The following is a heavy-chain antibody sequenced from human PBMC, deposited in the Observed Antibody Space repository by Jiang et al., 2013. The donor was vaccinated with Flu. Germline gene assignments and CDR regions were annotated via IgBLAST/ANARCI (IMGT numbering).Heavy chain of an antibody. CDR1: GYTFTSYA. CDR2: INAGNGNT. Sequence: VSCKASGYTFTSYAMHWVRQAPGQRLEWMGWINAGNGNTKYSQKFQGRVTITRDTSASTAYMELSSLRSEDTAVYYCARGDIVVVPADPWGQGTLVTVSS. V-gene: IGHV1-3*01. J-gene: IGHJ4*02. CDR3: ARGDIVVVPADP. D-gene: IGHD2-2*01.